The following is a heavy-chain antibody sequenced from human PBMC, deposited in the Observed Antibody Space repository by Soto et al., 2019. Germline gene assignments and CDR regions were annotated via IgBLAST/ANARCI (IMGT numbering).Heavy chain of an antibody. CDR2: IYCGGST. D-gene: IGHD1-26*01. J-gene: IGHJ4*02. CDR1: GLTVSSNY. V-gene: IGHV3-53*01. Sequence: PRRSLRLSCAASGLTVSSNYMSWVRPAPGKGLEWVSDIYCGGSTYYADSVKGRVTISRDNSKNTLYLQMNSVRAEDTAVYYCGKVLKLLNPPLDFWCQGIMGSGFS. CDR3: GKVLKLLNPPLDF.